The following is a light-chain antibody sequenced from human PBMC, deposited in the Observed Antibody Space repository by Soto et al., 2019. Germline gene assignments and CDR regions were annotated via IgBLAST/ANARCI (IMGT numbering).Light chain of an antibody. CDR2: DTS. CDR3: QQYHRHWT. V-gene: IGKV1-5*01. Sequence: DIHMTRSPSTLSASVGDRVSISCRASQGISTWLAWYQQKPGKAPKLLISDTSILESGVPSRFSGSGSGTEFTLTISSLQPDDFATYFCQQYHRHWTFGQGTKVEIK. J-gene: IGKJ1*01. CDR1: QGISTW.